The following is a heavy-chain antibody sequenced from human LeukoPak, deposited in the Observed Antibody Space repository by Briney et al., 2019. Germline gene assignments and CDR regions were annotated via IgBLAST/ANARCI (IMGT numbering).Heavy chain of an antibody. V-gene: IGHV3-23*01. CDR3: ARDRSGYGDYYYYGMDV. CDR1: GFTFSTFA. J-gene: IGHJ6*02. D-gene: IGHD4-17*01. Sequence: GGSLRLSCAASGFTFSTFAMSWVRRAPGKGLEWVSAISGGGVTTYYADSVKGRFTISRDNSKNTLYLQMNSLRAEDTAVYYCARDRSGYGDYYYYGMDVWGQGTTVTVSS. CDR2: ISGGGVTT.